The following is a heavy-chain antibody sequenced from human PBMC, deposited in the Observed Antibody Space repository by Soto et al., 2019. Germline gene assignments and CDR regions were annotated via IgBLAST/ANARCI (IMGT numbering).Heavy chain of an antibody. Sequence: LQESVPGLVKASETLSLSCSVSFGPMRGYYWSWIRQPPGKGLEWIANIFYNGGANYNPSLWSRVTISVDKSKNSFSLRLTTVTHADTAVYYCARDGDHDYFYGMDIWGQGTTVTVS. CDR3: ARDGDHDYFYGMDI. J-gene: IGHJ6*02. CDR2: IFYNGGA. D-gene: IGHD7-27*01. CDR1: FGPMRGYY. V-gene: IGHV4-59*01.